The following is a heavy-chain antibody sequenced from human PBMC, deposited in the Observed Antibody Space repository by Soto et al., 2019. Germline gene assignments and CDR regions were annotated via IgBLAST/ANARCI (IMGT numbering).Heavy chain of an antibody. V-gene: IGHV4-61*01. D-gene: IGHD4-17*01. CDR2: VYYSGTT. J-gene: IGHJ4*02. CDR3: ARTTAVPNSLRSRYFFDY. CDR1: GGSVSDKTYY. Sequence: ETLSLTCSVSGGSVSDKTYYWSWIRQPPGKRLEWIGYVYYSGTTNYSPSLKSRVTISVHLSKNQFSLRLSSVTTADTALYYCARTTAVPNSLRSRYFFDYWGQGTLVTVSS.